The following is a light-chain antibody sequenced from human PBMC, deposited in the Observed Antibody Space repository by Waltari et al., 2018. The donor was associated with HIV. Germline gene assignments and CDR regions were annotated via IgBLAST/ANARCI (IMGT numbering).Light chain of an antibody. CDR1: HSVLYNSNNKNF. V-gene: IGKV4-1*01. CDR2: RAS. Sequence: DIVMTQSPDSLAVSLCERATINCKTSHSVLYNSNNKNFLARYQQNTGQPPKVRIYRASTREPGAPDRFVGSGSGKDFTLTIRLLQTEDVAVFYCQQYYSTPLTCGGGSKVAI. CDR3: QQYYSTPLT. J-gene: IGKJ4*01.